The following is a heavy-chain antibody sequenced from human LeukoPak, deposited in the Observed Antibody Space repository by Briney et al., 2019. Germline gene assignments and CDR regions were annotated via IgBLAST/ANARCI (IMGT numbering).Heavy chain of an antibody. CDR2: ISWNSGSV. CDR1: GFTFNDYA. V-gene: IGHV3-9*01. CDR3: AKRSLTVGNMAFDY. J-gene: IGHJ4*02. D-gene: IGHD3-16*01. Sequence: GRSLRLSCAASGFTFNDYAMHWVRQAPGKGLEWVSGISWNSGSVGYADSVKGRFTISRDNSKKTLYLQMNSLRVEDTAVYYCAKRSLTVGNMAFDYWGQGTLVTVSS.